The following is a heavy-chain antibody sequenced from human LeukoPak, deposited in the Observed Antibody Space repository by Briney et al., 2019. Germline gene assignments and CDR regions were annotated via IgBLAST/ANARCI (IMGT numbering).Heavy chain of an antibody. CDR1: GYTFTGYY. CDR3: ATAVWGSGSRQTPPALGDDY. Sequence: WASVKVSCKASGYTFTGYYMHWVRQAPGKGLEWMGGFDPEDGETIYAQKFQGRVTMTEDTSTDTAYMELSSLRSEDTAVYYCATAVWGSGSRQTPPALGDDYWGQGTLVTVSS. D-gene: IGHD3-10*01. CDR2: FDPEDGET. V-gene: IGHV1-24*01. J-gene: IGHJ4*02.